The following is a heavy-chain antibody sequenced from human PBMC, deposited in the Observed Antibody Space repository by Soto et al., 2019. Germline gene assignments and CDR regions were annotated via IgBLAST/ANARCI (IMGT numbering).Heavy chain of an antibody. CDR2: INGSGGSP. CDR3: AKARCTTSNCYVPDY. J-gene: IGHJ4*02. V-gene: IGHV3-23*01. D-gene: IGHD2-8*01. Sequence: EVQLLESGGGLVQPGGSLRLSCAASGFSFSTYTMSWVRRAPGKGLEWVSAINGSGGSPSYADSVQGRFTISRDNPKKTLYLQMNSLRAEDTAVYYCAKARCTTSNCYVPDYWGQGTLVTVSS. CDR1: GFSFSTYT.